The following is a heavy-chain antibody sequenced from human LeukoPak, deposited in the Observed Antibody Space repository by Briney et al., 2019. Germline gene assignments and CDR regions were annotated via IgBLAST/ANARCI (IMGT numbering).Heavy chain of an antibody. CDR1: GFIFTKAW. Sequence: GGSLRLSCAGSGFIFTKAWMNWVRQAPGKGLEWVGRVKSKVDGETAEYAALVKGRFNISRDDSKKTLYLEMNSLEVEDTAVYYCATRGYCSGPGCYSDYWGQGTLVTVSS. CDR3: ATRGYCSGPGCYSDY. V-gene: IGHV3-15*07. J-gene: IGHJ4*02. D-gene: IGHD2-2*01. CDR2: VKSKVDGETA.